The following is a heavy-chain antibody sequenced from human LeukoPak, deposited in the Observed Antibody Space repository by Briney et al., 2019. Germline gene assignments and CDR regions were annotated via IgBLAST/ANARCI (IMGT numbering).Heavy chain of an antibody. CDR2: ISAYNGNT. CDR3: ARPKPEGAYYYYGMDV. V-gene: IGHV1-18*01. J-gene: IGHJ6*02. Sequence: ASVKVSCKASGYTFTSYGISWVRQAPGQGLEWMGWISAYNGNTNYAQKLQGRVTMTTDTSTSTAYMELRSLRSDDTAVYYCARPKPEGAYYYYGMDVWGQGTTVTVSS. D-gene: IGHD1-14*01. CDR1: GYTFTSYG.